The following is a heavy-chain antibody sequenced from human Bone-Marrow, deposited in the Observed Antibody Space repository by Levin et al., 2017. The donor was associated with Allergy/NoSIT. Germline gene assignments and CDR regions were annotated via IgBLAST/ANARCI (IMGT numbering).Heavy chain of an antibody. CDR2: INSDRSST. J-gene: IGHJ3*02. CDR3: ARAGGGGAFDI. Sequence: GGSLRLSCAASGFTFSSYWMHWVRQAPGKGLVWVSRINSDRSSTSYADSVKGRFTISRDNAKNTLYLQMNSLRAEDTAVYYCARAGGGGAFDIWGQGTMVTVSS. V-gene: IGHV3-74*01. CDR1: GFTFSSYW. D-gene: IGHD2-15*01.